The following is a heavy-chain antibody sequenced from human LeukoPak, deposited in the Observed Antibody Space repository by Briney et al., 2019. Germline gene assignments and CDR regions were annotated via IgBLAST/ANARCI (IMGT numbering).Heavy chain of an antibody. J-gene: IGHJ6*03. CDR3: ASDPSNYYYMDV. CDR2: IYTSGST. CDR1: GGSISSYY. V-gene: IGHV4-4*07. Sequence: SETLSLTCTVSGGSISSYYWSWIRQPAGKGLEWIGRIYTSGSTNYNPSLKSRVTMSVDTSKNQFSLKLSSATAADTAEYYCASDPSNYYYMDVWGKGTTVTVSS.